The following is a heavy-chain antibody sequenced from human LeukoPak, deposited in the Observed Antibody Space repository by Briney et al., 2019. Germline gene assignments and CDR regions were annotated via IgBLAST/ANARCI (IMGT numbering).Heavy chain of an antibody. D-gene: IGHD3-3*01. Sequence: SETLSLTCTVSGGSIGSYYWSWIRQPPGKGLEWIGYIYYSGSTNYNPSLKSRVTISVDTSKNQFSLKLSSVTAADTAAYYWAREVTIFGVDFWGQGTPVTVSS. CDR2: IYYSGST. CDR1: GGSIGSYY. V-gene: IGHV4-59*01. J-gene: IGHJ4*02. CDR3: AREVTIFGVDF.